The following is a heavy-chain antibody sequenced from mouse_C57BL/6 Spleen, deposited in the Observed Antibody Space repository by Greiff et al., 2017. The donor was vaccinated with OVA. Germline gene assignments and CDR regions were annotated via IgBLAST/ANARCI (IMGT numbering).Heavy chain of an antibody. CDR2: IDPSDSYT. D-gene: IGHD2-4*01. J-gene: IGHJ2*01. CDR3: ARRDYDYDFDY. CDR1: GYTFTSYW. V-gene: IGHV1-59*01. Sequence: QVQLKQPGAELVRPGTSVKLSCKASGYTFTSYWMHWVKQRPGQGLEWIGVIDPSDSYTNYNQKFKGKATLTVDTSSSTAYMQLSSLTSEDSAVYYCARRDYDYDFDYWGQGTTLTVSS.